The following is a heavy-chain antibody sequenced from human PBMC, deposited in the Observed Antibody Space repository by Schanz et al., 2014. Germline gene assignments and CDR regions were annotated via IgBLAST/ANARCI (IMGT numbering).Heavy chain of an antibody. CDR3: ARVLGGDEGLDQ. CDR1: GFTVSTCA. CDR2: ISYDGNNK. D-gene: IGHD4-17*01. J-gene: IGHJ4*02. V-gene: IGHV3-30*04. Sequence: VQLVESGGGLVQPGGSLRLSCAASGFTVSTCAMHWVRQAPGKGLEWVALISYDGNNKYYADSVKGRFTISRDNSKNTLYLRMISLRAEDTALYYCARVLGGDEGLDQWGQGTLVTVSS.